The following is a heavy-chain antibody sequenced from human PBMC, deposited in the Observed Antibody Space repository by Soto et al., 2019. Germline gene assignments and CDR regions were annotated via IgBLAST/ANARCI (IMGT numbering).Heavy chain of an antibody. D-gene: IGHD5-18*01. CDR2: IYYSGST. J-gene: IGHJ4*02. CDR1: SPSISSTGYY. V-gene: IGHV4-39*07. CDR3: ARGAAMVDY. Sequence: SETLSLTCTLLSPSISSTGYYWGWIRQPPGKGLEWIGSIYYSGSTSYNPSLQSRVTMSVDTSKNQLSLKVSSVTAADTAVYYCARGAAMVDYWGQGTLVTVS.